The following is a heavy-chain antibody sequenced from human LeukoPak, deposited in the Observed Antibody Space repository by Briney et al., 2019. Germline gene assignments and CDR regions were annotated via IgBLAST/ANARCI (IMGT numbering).Heavy chain of an antibody. V-gene: IGHV4-34*01. CDR1: GGSFMGYY. Sequence: SEPLSLTCAVYGGSFMGYYWSWIRQPPGKGLEWIGEINHSGSTNYNPSLKSRVTISVDTSKNQFSLKLSSVTAADTAVYYCAREMAGTGGNWFDPWGQGTLVTVSS. CDR2: INHSGST. D-gene: IGHD6-19*01. CDR3: AREMAGTGGNWFDP. J-gene: IGHJ5*02.